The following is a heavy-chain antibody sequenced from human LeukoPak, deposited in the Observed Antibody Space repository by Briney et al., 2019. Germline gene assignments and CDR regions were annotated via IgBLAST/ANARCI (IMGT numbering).Heavy chain of an antibody. V-gene: IGHV3-23*01. CDR1: GFTFSNAW. Sequence: GGSLRLSCAASGFTFSNAWMSWVRQAPGKGLEWVSAISGSGDNTYYADSVKGRFTISRDNSKNTLYLQMNSLRAEDTAVYYCAARKHLVVVVAATPFDYWAREPWSPSPQ. D-gene: IGHD2-15*01. CDR2: ISGSGDNT. CDR3: AARKHLVVVVAATPFDY. J-gene: IGHJ4*02.